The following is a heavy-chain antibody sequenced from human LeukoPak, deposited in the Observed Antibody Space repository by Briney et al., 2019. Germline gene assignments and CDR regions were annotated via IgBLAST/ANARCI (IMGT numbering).Heavy chain of an antibody. Sequence: ASVKVSCKASGFTFTSSAMQWVRQARGQRLEWIGWIVVGSGNTNYAQKFQERVTITRDMSTSTAYMELSSLRSEGTAVYYCAADHGRFLDPYYFDYWGQGTLVTVSS. D-gene: IGHD3-3*01. CDR1: GFTFTSSA. J-gene: IGHJ4*02. CDR2: IVVGSGNT. CDR3: AADHGRFLDPYYFDY. V-gene: IGHV1-58*02.